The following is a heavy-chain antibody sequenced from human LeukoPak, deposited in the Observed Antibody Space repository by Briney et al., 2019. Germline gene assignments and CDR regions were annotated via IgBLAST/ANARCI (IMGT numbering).Heavy chain of an antibody. D-gene: IGHD3-22*01. CDR1: GGSFSGYY. CDR3: ARGWDYYDSSGYYSEASYFDY. Sequence: PSETLSLTCAVYGGSFSGYYWSWIRQPQGKGLEWIGEISHSGSTNYNPSLKSRVTISVDTSKNQFSLKLSTVTAADTAVYYCARGWDYYDSSGYYSEASYFDYWGQGTLVTVSS. CDR2: ISHSGST. V-gene: IGHV4-34*01. J-gene: IGHJ4*02.